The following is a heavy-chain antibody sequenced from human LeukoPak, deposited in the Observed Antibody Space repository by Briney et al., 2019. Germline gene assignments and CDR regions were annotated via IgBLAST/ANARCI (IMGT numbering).Heavy chain of an antibody. V-gene: IGHV4-34*01. CDR3: ARGPDYYDSSGYSYYLDY. CDR1: GGSFSGYY. D-gene: IGHD3-22*01. J-gene: IGHJ4*02. Sequence: SETLSLTCAVYGGSFSGYYWSWIRQPPGKGLEWIGEINHSGSTNYNPSLKSRVTISVDTSKNQFSLKLSSVTAADTAVYYCARGPDYYDSSGYSYYLDYWGQGTLVTVSS. CDR2: INHSGST.